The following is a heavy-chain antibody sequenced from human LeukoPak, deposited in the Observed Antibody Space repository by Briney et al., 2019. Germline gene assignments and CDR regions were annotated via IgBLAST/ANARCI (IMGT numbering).Heavy chain of an antibody. D-gene: IGHD5-24*01. Sequence: SQTLSLTCTVSGGSISSYYWSWIRQPPGKGLEWIGYIYYSGSTNYNPSLKSRVTISVDTSKNQFSLKLSSVTAADTAVYYCARGEMATIEDAFDIWGQGTMVTVSS. CDR2: IYYSGST. J-gene: IGHJ3*02. CDR1: GGSISSYY. V-gene: IGHV4-59*01. CDR3: ARGEMATIEDAFDI.